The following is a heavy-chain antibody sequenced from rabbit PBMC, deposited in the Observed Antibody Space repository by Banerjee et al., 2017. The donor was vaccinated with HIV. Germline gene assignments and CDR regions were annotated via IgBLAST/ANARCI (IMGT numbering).Heavy chain of an antibody. CDR1: GFSFSSSYY. V-gene: IGHV1S40*01. D-gene: IGHD4-2*01. CDR3: ARDGTGSSDFPFNF. J-gene: IGHJ4*01. Sequence: QSLEESGGDLVKPGASLTLTCTASGFSFSSSYYMCWVHQAPGKGLEWIACIYAGSSGSTYYASWVNGRFTISKTSSTTVTLQMTSLTAADTATYFCARDGTGSSDFPFNFWGQGTLVTV. CDR2: IYAGSSGST.